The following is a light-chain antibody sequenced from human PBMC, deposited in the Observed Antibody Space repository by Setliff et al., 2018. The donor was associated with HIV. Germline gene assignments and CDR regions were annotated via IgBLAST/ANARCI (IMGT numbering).Light chain of an antibody. J-gene: IGLJ1*01. CDR1: SSDVGRYNY. V-gene: IGLV2-14*03. Sequence: QSALTQPASVSGSPGQSITISCTGTSSDVGRYNYVSWYQQHPGKTPKLIIYDVSKWPSGVSNRFSASKSDNTASLTISGLQAEDEADYYCCSYTSISTYVFGTGTKVTVL. CDR2: DVS. CDR3: CSYTSISTYV.